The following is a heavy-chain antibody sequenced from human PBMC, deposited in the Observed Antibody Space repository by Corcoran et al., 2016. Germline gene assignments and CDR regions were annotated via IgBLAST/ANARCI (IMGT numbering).Heavy chain of an antibody. J-gene: IGHJ6*02. Sequence: EVQLVQSGVEVKKPGEALRIACKGSGYSFTSYWIGWGRQMPGKGLEWMGIIYPGDSDTRYSPSFQGQVTISADKSIHTAYLQWSSLKASDTAMYYCANLRAGISVSGGMDVWGHGTTVTVSS. CDR3: ANLRAGISVSGGMDV. V-gene: IGHV5-51*01. CDR2: IYPGDSDT. D-gene: IGHD3-3*02. CDR1: GYSFTSYW.